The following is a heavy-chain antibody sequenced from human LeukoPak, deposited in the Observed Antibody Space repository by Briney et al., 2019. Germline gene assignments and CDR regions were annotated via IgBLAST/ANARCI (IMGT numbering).Heavy chain of an antibody. V-gene: IGHV4-34*10. D-gene: IGHD4-17*01. CDR3: ARKATTGPTKAAFDI. J-gene: IGHJ3*02. Sequence: SETLSLTCAVYGGSFSGYYWAWIRQPPGKGLEWIGHIYYSGSIYYNPSLKSRVTMSVDTSKSQFSLKLSSVTAVDTAVYYCARKATTGPTKAAFDIWGQGTMVTVSS. CDR2: IYYSGSI. CDR1: GGSFSGYY.